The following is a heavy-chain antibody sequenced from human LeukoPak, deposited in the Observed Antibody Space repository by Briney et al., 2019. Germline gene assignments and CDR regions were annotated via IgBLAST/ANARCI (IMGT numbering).Heavy chain of an antibody. D-gene: IGHD3-9*01. J-gene: IGHJ4*02. CDR3: ARDFGILTGYEALEY. CDR1: GYTFTGYY. V-gene: IGHV1-2*02. Sequence: GASVKVSCKASGYTFTGYYMHWVRQAPGQGLEWMGWINPNSGGTNYAQQFQGRVTMTRDTSISTAYMELSRLRSDDTAVYYCARDFGILTGYEALEYWGQGTLVTVSS. CDR2: INPNSGGT.